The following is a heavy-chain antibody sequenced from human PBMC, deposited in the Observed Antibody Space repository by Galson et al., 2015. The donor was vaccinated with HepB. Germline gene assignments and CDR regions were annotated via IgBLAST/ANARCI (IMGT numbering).Heavy chain of an antibody. CDR1: GYTFTSYD. CDR3: ARFMPLPIAV. D-gene: IGHD6-19*01. CDR2: MNPNSGNT. V-gene: IGHV1-8*02. Sequence: SVKVSCKASGYTFTSYDINWVRQATGQGLEWMGWMNPNSGNTVYAQKFQGRVTMTRNTSISTAYMEMSSLRSEDTAVYYCARFMPLPIAVWGQGTLVTVSS. J-gene: IGHJ4*02.